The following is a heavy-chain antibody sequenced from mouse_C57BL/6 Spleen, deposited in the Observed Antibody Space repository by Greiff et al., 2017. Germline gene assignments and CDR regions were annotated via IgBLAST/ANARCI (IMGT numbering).Heavy chain of an antibody. Sequence: QVQLQQPGAELVKPGASVKLSCKASGYTFTSYWMHWVKQRPGQGLEWIGMIHPNSGSTNYNEKFKSKATLTVDKSSSTAYMQLSSLTSEDSAVYYCARWDDPTCWFADWGQGTLVTVSA. CDR1: GYTFTSYW. J-gene: IGHJ3*01. CDR3: ARWDDPTCWFAD. V-gene: IGHV1-64*01. CDR2: IHPNSGST. D-gene: IGHD2-3*01.